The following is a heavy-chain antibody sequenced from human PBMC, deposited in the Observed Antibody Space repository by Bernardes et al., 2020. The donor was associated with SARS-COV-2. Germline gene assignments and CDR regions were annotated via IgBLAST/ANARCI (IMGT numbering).Heavy chain of an antibody. CDR1: GFTFSSYA. CDR2: ISYDGSNK. D-gene: IGHD3-16*01. CDR3: ARELREWILYYYYMDV. Sequence: GGSLRLSCAASGFTFSSYAMHWVRQAPGKGLEWVAVISYDGSNKYYADSVKGRFTISRDNSKNTLYLQMNSLRAEDTAVYYCARELREWILYYYYMDVWGKGTTVTVSS. J-gene: IGHJ6*03. V-gene: IGHV3-30*04.